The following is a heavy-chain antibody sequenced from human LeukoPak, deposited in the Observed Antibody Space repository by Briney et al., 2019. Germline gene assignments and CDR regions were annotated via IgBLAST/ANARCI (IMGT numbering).Heavy chain of an antibody. V-gene: IGHV5-51*01. Sequence: GEALQISCKGAGCGFTTYWIGWGRQMSGKGREWMGIIYPGDSDTRYSPSFQGQVTISADKSISTAYLQWSSLKASDSAMYYCARSASGWGFDDWGQGTLVTVSS. D-gene: IGHD6-19*01. CDR2: IYPGDSDT. J-gene: IGHJ4*02. CDR3: ARSASGWGFDD. CDR1: GCGFTTYW.